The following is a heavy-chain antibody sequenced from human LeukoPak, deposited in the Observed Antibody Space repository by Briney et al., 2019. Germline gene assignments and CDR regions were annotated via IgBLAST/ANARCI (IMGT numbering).Heavy chain of an antibody. CDR3: AKGRPTLLWFGELSD. D-gene: IGHD3-10*01. Sequence: GGSLTLSCTASGFTFSTYSMTWVRQAAGKGREWDSAISGSGGSTYYADSVKGRFTISRDNSKNTLYLQMNSLRAEDTAVYYCAKGRPTLLWFGELSDWGQGILVTVSS. CDR2: ISGSGGST. J-gene: IGHJ4*02. V-gene: IGHV3-23*01. CDR1: GFTFSTYS.